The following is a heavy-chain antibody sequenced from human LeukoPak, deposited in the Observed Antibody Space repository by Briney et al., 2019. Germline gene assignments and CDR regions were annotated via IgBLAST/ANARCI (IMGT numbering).Heavy chain of an antibody. J-gene: IGHJ5*02. CDR1: GGSINSALYY. CDR2: VSHDGIT. V-gene: IGHV4-39*01. Sequence: SETLSLTCTVSGGSINSALYYWAWIRQTPEQQLEWIVSVSHDGITKYSPSLGGRVSLSADTSKNAFFMEVHSVTAADSAIYYCARHTIFCSFINCSPFDPWGQGTLVTVSS. CDR3: ARHTIFCSFINCSPFDP. D-gene: IGHD3-3*01.